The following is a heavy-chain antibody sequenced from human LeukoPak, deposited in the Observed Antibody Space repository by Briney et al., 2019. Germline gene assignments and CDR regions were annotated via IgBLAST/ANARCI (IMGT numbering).Heavy chain of an antibody. V-gene: IGHV4-34*01. CDR3: ARIPRYFDWLLKKSHSNHFDY. J-gene: IGHJ4*02. D-gene: IGHD3-9*01. Sequence: KPSETLSLTCAVYGGSFSGYYWSWIRQPPGKGLEWIGEINHSGSTNYNPSLKSRVTISVDTSKNQFSLKLSSVTAADTAVYYCARIPRYFDWLLKKSHSNHFDYWGQGTLVTVSS. CDR2: INHSGST. CDR1: GGSFSGYY.